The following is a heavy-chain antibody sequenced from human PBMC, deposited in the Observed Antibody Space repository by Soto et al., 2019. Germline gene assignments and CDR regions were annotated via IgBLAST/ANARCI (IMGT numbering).Heavy chain of an antibody. V-gene: IGHV1-69*02. D-gene: IGHD5-18*01. CDR3: ARGDSVYSYGPIDY. Sequence: QVQLVQSGAEVKKPGSSVKVSCKASGGSFSSDTFTWVRQAPGQGLEWMGRIIPILGIANYAQKFQGSVTIIADKSTSTVYMDLSSLRSEDTAVYYCARGDSVYSYGPIDYWGQGTLVTVSS. CDR2: IIPILGIA. CDR1: GGSFSSDT. J-gene: IGHJ4*02.